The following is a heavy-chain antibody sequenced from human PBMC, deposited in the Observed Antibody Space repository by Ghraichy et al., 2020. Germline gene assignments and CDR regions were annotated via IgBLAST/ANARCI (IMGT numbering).Heavy chain of an antibody. J-gene: IGHJ3*02. CDR2: TRNKANSYTT. V-gene: IGHV3-72*01. CDR1: ELTFSDHY. D-gene: IGHD5/OR15-5a*01. CDR3: ARVSTMTGGRNAFDI. Sequence: LSLTCAASELTFSDHYVDWVRQAPGKGLEWVGRTRNKANSYTTEYAASVKGRFTISRDDSKNSLYLQMNSLKTEDTAIYYCARVSTMTGGRNAFDIWGQGTMVTVSS.